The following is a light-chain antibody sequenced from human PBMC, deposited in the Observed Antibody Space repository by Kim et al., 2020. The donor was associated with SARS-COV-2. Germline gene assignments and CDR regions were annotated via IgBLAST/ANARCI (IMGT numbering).Light chain of an antibody. V-gene: IGKV1-27*01. CDR3: QKYNSDPWT. CDR1: QGISNY. J-gene: IGKJ1*01. CDR2: AAS. Sequence: DIQMTQSPSSLSASVGDRVTITCRASQGISNYLAWYQQKPGKVPKLLIYAASTLRSGVPSRFSGSGSGTDFTLTISSLQPEDVATYYCQKYNSDPWTFGQGTKVDIK.